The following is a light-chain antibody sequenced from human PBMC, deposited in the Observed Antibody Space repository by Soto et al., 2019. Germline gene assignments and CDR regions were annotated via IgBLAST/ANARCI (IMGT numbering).Light chain of an antibody. CDR1: QSVSSSY. V-gene: IGKV3-20*01. Sequence: EIVLTQSPGTLSLSPGERATLSCRASQSVSSSYLAWYQQKPGQAPRLLIYGASSRATGIPDRFSGSGSGTDFTLTISRLEPEDLAVYYGQQYGSSPLYTFGQGTKLEIK. J-gene: IGKJ2*01. CDR2: GAS. CDR3: QQYGSSPLYT.